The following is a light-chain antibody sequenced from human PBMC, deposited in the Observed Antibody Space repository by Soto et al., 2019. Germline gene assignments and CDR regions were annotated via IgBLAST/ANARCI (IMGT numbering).Light chain of an antibody. J-gene: IGKJ2*01. CDR2: DAS. Sequence: ISLTPYPSTLSDSTVLRGTLSCRAIQTIGSSYLAWYQQRPGQAPRLLIYDASNRATGIQARFSGSGSGTDFTLTISSLEPEDFAVYYCQQRSNGHTVNLGPGTKVEIK. CDR1: QTIGSSY. V-gene: IGKV3D-11*02. CDR3: QQRSNGHTVN.